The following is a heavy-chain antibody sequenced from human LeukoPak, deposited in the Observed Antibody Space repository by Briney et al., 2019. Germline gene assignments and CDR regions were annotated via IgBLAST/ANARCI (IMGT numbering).Heavy chain of an antibody. CDR3: ARWEWLEYFQH. CDR1: GGSISSSLYY. V-gene: IGHV4-39*07. D-gene: IGHD6-19*01. CDR2: INHSGST. Sequence: SETLSLTCIVSGGSISSSLYYWGWIRQPPGKGLEWIGEINHSGSTNYNPSLKSRVTISVDTSKNQFSLRLSSLTAADTAVYYCARWEWLEYFQHWGQGTLVTVSS. J-gene: IGHJ1*01.